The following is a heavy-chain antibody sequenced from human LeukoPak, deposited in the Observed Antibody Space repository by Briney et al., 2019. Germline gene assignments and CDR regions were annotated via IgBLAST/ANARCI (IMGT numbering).Heavy chain of an antibody. CDR2: ISGSGGST. CDR3: AKEEINCGGDCRYLSHDAFDI. D-gene: IGHD2-21*02. V-gene: IGHV3-23*01. Sequence: QPGGSLRLSCAASGFTFSSYAMSWVRQAPGKGLEWVSAISGSGGSTYYADSVKGRFTISRDNSKNTLYLQMNSLRAEDTAVYYCAKEEINCGGDCRYLSHDAFDIWGQGTMVTVSS. J-gene: IGHJ3*02. CDR1: GFTFSSYA.